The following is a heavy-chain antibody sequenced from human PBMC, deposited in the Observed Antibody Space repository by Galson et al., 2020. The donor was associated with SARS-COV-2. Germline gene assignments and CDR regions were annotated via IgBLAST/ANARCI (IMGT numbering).Heavy chain of an antibody. Sequence: GESLKISCAASGFTFRNYAMTWVRQAPGKGLELVSAISCSSGGTYYADSVKGRFTISRDNSKNTLYLQMNRLRAADTAVYYCAKEDDTSGYFWGGLTYWGQGALVTVSS. CDR2: ISCSSGGT. J-gene: IGHJ4*02. CDR3: AKEDDTSGYFWGGLTY. CDR1: GFTFRNYA. V-gene: IGHV3-23*01. D-gene: IGHD3-22*01.